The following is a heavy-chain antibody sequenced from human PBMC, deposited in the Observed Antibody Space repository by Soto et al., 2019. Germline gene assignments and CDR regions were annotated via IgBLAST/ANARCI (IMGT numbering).Heavy chain of an antibody. CDR2: ISYDGSDK. Sequence: VQLVESGGGEVQPGRSLRLSCAASGFTYTDFALHWVRQAPGKGLEWVAIISYDGSDKYYADSVKGRFAISRDNPKNTLYLEMTSLRHEDTAVYFCARRAWDSYYAIDVWGQGTTVTVFS. V-gene: IGHV3-30*09. J-gene: IGHJ6*02. CDR3: ARRAWDSYYAIDV. D-gene: IGHD3-22*01. CDR1: GFTYTDFA.